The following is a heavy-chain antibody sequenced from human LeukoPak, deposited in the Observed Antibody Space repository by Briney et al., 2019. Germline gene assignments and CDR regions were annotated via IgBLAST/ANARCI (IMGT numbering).Heavy chain of an antibody. V-gene: IGHV4-38-2*02. D-gene: IGHD6-13*01. CDR1: GYSISSGYY. Sequence: PSEALSLTCTVSGYSISSGYYWGWIRQPPGKGLEWIGSIYHSGSTYYNPSLKSRVTISVDTSKNQFSLKLSSVTAADTAVYYCARDLGIGEDPWGQGILVTVSS. J-gene: IGHJ5*02. CDR3: ARDLGIGEDP. CDR2: IYHSGST.